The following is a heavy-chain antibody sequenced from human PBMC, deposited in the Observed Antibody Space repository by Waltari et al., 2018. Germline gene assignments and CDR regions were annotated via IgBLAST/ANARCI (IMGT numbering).Heavy chain of an antibody. Sequence: EVQLVESGGGLVQPGGSLRLSCAASGFTFSSYSMNWVRQAPGKGLEGGSYIRSSSSTLYYANSGKGRFTISRENAKNSLYLQMNSLRAEDTAVYYCARDNSRFLEWLSHACDIWGQGTMVTVSS. CDR1: GFTFSSYS. CDR2: IRSSSSTL. D-gene: IGHD3-3*01. J-gene: IGHJ3*02. V-gene: IGHV3-48*04. CDR3: ARDNSRFLEWLSHACDI.